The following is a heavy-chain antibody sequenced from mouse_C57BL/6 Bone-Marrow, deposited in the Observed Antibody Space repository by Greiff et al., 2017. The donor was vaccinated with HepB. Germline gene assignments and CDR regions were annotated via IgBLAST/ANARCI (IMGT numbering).Heavy chain of an antibody. CDR2: ISDGGSYT. J-gene: IGHJ2*01. CDR3: ARDSFPADY. CDR1: GFTFSSYA. Sequence: EVKLVESGGGLVKPGGSLKLSCAASGFTFSSYAMSWVRQTPEKRLEWVATISDGGSYTYYPDNVKGRFTISRDNAKNNLYLQMSHLKSEDTAMYYCARDSFPADYWGQGTTLTVSS. V-gene: IGHV5-4*01.